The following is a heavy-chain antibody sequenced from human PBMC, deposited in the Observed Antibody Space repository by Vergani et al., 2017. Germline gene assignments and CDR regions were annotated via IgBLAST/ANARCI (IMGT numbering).Heavy chain of an antibody. Sequence: EVQLVKSGGGLVQPGRSLRLSCAASGFTFDDYAMHWARQAPGKGLEWVSGISWNSGSIGYADSVKGRFTISRDNAKNSLYLQMNSLRAEDTALYYCAKDGQQLSYYYYYMDVWVKGTTVTVSS. CDR2: ISWNSGSI. CDR1: GFTFDDYA. J-gene: IGHJ6*03. D-gene: IGHD6-13*01. CDR3: AKDGQQLSYYYYYMDV. V-gene: IGHV3-9*01.